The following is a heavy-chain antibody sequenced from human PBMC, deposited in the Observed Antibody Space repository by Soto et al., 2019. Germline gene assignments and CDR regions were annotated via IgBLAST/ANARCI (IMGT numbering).Heavy chain of an antibody. Sequence: SETPSLTCTVSGGSISSGDYYWSWIRQPPGKGLEWIGYIYYSGSTYYNPSLKSRVTISVDTSKNQFSLKLSSVTAADTAVYYCARAVGDYDFWSGYPNYYYGMDVWGQGTTVTVSS. CDR1: GGSISSGDYY. CDR2: IYYSGST. V-gene: IGHV4-30-4*01. J-gene: IGHJ6*02. CDR3: ARAVGDYDFWSGYPNYYYGMDV. D-gene: IGHD3-3*01.